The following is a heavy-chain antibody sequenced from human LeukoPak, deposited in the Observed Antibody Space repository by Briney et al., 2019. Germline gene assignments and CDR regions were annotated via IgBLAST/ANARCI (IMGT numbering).Heavy chain of an antibody. V-gene: IGHV3-7*03. CDR3: VRGCGRSSCPYYFDY. J-gene: IGHJ4*02. CDR2: INHNGNVN. D-gene: IGHD2-2*01. Sequence: QSGGSLRLSCAASGFTFSSYWMNWARQAPGKGLEWVASINHNGNVNYYVDSVKGRFTISRDNAKNSLYLQMSNLRAEDTAVYYCVRGCGRSSCPYYFDYWGQGTLVTVSS. CDR1: GFTFSSYW.